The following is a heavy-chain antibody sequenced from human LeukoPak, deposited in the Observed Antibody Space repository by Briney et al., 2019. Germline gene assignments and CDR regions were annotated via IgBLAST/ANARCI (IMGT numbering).Heavy chain of an antibody. CDR3: ARDRAGSGWSQLDY. CDR2: IVPILGIA. J-gene: IGHJ4*02. Sequence: GSSVKVSCKASGGTFSSYAISWVRQAPGQGLEWMGRIVPILGIANYAQKFQGRVTITADKSTSTAYMELSSLRSEDTAVYYCARDRAGSGWSQLDYWGQGTLVTVSS. V-gene: IGHV1-69*04. D-gene: IGHD6-19*01. CDR1: GGTFSSYA.